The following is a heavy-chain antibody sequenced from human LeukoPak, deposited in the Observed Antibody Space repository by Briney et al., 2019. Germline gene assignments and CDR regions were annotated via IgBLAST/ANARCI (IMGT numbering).Heavy chain of an antibody. V-gene: IGHV3-23*01. CDR3: AKSVLVVVTPYYFDY. J-gene: IGHJ4*02. Sequence: PGGSLRLSCAASGFTFSSYAMSWVRQAPGKGLEWVSAISGSGGSTYYADSVKGRFTISRDNSKNTLYLQMNSLRAEDTAVYYCAKSVLVVVTPYYFDYWGQGTLVTVSS. CDR1: GFTFSSYA. D-gene: IGHD3-22*01. CDR2: ISGSGGST.